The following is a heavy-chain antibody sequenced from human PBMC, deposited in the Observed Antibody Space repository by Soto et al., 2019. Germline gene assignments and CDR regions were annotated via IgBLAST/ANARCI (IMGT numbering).Heavy chain of an antibody. Sequence: GGSLRLSCAAYGFTFSSYSMNWVRQAPGKGLEWVSSISSSSSYIYYADSVKGRFTIARDNAKNSLYLQMNSLRAEDTAVYYCARDGSGSYYYYYYGMDVWGQGTTVTVSS. CDR1: GFTFSSYS. CDR3: ARDGSGSYYYYYYGMDV. CDR2: ISSSSSYI. D-gene: IGHD1-26*01. V-gene: IGHV3-21*01. J-gene: IGHJ6*02.